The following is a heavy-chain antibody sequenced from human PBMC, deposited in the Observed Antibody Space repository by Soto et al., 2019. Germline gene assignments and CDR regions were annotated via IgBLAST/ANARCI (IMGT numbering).Heavy chain of an antibody. CDR3: ATRSGEWNLLHPTFDI. D-gene: IGHD1-26*01. Sequence: VQLQESGPGLVKPSGPLSLTCAVFGGSISSSNWWSWVRQPPGKGMELIGEIYHSGSTNYNPSLKSRVPRSVDKSMNQFSLNLSSVTAADTAVYDCATRSGEWNLLHPTFDIWGQGTMVTVSS. CDR2: IYHSGST. V-gene: IGHV4-4*02. J-gene: IGHJ3*02. CDR1: GGSISSSNW.